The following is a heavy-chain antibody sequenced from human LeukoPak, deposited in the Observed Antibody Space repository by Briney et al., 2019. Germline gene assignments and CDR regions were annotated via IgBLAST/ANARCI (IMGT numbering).Heavy chain of an antibody. Sequence: PSETLSLTCTVSGGSISSDSYYWSWIRQPPGKGLECIAYIYHRGSTNYNPSLKSRVTISVDTSKNQYSLKLSSVTAADTAVYYCARVTRAYYGMDVWGQGTLVTVSS. CDR1: GGSISSDSYY. CDR2: IYHRGST. J-gene: IGHJ6*02. CDR3: ARVTRAYYGMDV. V-gene: IGHV4-61*01. D-gene: IGHD2-21*02.